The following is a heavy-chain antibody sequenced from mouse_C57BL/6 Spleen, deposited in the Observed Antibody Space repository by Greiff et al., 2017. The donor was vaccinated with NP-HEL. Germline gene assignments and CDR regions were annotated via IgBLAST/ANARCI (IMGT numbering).Heavy chain of an antibody. CDR3: AREKVYYGNYGGYAMDY. CDR1: GYAFSSSW. D-gene: IGHD2-1*01. V-gene: IGHV1-82*01. J-gene: IGHJ4*01. CDR2: IYPGDGDT. Sequence: VKLMESGPELVKPGASVKISCKASGYAFSSSWMNWVKQRPGKGLEWIGRIYPGDGDTNYNGKFKGKATLTADKSSSTAYMQLSSLTSEDSAVYFCAREKVYYGNYGGYAMDYWGQGTSVTVSS.